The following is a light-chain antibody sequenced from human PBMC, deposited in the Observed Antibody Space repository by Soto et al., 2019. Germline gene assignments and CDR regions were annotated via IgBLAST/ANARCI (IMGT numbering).Light chain of an antibody. V-gene: IGLV2-14*01. CDR2: EVS. J-gene: IGLJ2*01. Sequence: QSALTQPASVSGSPGQSITISCTGTSSDVGGYNYVSWYQQHPGKAPKLMIYEVSNRPSGVSNRFSGSKSGNTASLTISGLQAEDESDYYCSSYTGSRGVFGGGTKLTVL. CDR1: SSDVGGYNY. CDR3: SSYTGSRGV.